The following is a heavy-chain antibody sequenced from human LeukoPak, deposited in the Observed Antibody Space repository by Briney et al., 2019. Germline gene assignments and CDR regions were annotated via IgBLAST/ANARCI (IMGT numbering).Heavy chain of an antibody. CDR1: GGSISTYY. Sequence: SETLSLTCTVSGGSISTYYWSWIRQPPGKGLEWIGYIYSSGSTNYNPSLKSRVTISIDTSKSHFSLKLTSVTAADTAVYFCARIAGGYSLYFDFWGQGILVTVSP. CDR2: IYSSGST. D-gene: IGHD5-18*01. J-gene: IGHJ4*02. V-gene: IGHV4-59*01. CDR3: ARIAGGYSLYFDF.